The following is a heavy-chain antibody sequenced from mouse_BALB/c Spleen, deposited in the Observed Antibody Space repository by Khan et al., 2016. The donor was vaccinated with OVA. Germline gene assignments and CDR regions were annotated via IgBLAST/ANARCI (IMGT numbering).Heavy chain of an antibody. D-gene: IGHD2-14*01. V-gene: IGHV9-4*02. CDR1: GYTFTTAG. CDR2: INTHSGVP. Sequence: QIQLVQSGPELKKPGETVRISCKASGYTFTTAGIQWVQKMPGKGLKWIGWINTHSGVPKYAEDFKGRFAFTLEISVNTAYLQITNLKNEDTSSCLCARGGADYYRNDGGALEYWGQGTSVTVSS. CDR3: ARGGADYYRNDGGALEY. J-gene: IGHJ4*01.